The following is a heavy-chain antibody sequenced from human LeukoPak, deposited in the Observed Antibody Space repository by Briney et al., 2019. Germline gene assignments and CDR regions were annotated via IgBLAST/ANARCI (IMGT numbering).Heavy chain of an antibody. Sequence: PSETLSLTCTVSGGSISSGGYYWSWIRQHPGKGLEWLGYIYYSGSTYYNPSLKSRVTISVDTSKNQFSLKLSSVTAADTAVYYCAQTTVTLSGWFDPWGQGTLVTVSS. V-gene: IGHV4-31*03. D-gene: IGHD4-17*01. CDR2: IYYSGST. J-gene: IGHJ5*02. CDR3: AQTTVTLSGWFDP. CDR1: GGSISSGGYY.